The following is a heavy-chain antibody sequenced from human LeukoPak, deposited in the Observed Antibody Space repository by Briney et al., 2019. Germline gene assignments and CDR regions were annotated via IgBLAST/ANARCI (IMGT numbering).Heavy chain of an antibody. J-gene: IGHJ6*02. D-gene: IGHD5-18*01. CDR2: MNPNSGNT. V-gene: IGHV1-8*01. CDR3: ASTKAMVFYYYGMDV. Sequence: ASVTVSCKASGYTFTSYDINWVRQATGQGLEWMGWMNPNSGNTGYAQKFQGRVTMTRNTSITTAYMELSSLRSEDTAVYYCASTKAMVFYYYGMDVWGQGTTVTVSS. CDR1: GYTFTSYD.